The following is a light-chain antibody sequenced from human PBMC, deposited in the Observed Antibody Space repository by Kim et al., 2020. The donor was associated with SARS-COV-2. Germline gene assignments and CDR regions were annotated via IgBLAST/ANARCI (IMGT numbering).Light chain of an antibody. J-gene: IGKJ4*01. Sequence: VSPGHTAPLSCRASHLFSSTLPWSHQNPGQPPSLLIYCASTRATGIPARFSGSVSGTEFTLTISSLQSEDFSVYYCQQYNNWPLTFGGGTKVDIK. CDR3: QQYNNWPLT. CDR1: HLFSST. V-gene: IGKV3-15*01. CDR2: CAS.